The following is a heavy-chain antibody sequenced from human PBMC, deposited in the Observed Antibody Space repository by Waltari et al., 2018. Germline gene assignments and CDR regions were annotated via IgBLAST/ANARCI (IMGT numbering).Heavy chain of an antibody. V-gene: IGHV1-69*01. D-gene: IGHD2-21*02. CDR2: IIPIFGTA. CDR3: ARDQGAGSCGGDCYSLGY. CDR1: GGTFSSYA. Sequence: QVQLVQSGAEVKKPGSSVKVSCKASGGTFSSYAISWVRQAPGQGLEWMGGIIPIFGTANYAQKCQGRVTITADESTSTAYMELSSLRSEDTAVYYCARDQGAGSCGGDCYSLGYWGQGTLVTVSS. J-gene: IGHJ4*02.